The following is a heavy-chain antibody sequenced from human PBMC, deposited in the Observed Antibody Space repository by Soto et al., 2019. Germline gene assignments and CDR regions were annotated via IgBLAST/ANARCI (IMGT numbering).Heavy chain of an antibody. CDR3: ARMVAHKLLKSAWFEP. Sequence: SVTASLTWHAAAFSIRILSYHCRWHEPRPLEGLEWIGSIYYSGSTYYNPSLKSRVTISVDTSKNQFSLKLSSVTAADTAVYYWARMVAHKLLKSAWFEPWGPG. J-gene: IGHJ5*02. CDR1: AFSIRILSYH. CDR2: IYYSGST. V-gene: IGHV4-39*01. D-gene: IGHD2-15*01.